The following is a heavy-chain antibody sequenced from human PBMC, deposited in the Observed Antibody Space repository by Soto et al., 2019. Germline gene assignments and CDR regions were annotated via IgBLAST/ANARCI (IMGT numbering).Heavy chain of an antibody. CDR2: IYYSGNT. CDR1: GGSMSPYY. V-gene: IGHV4-59*01. CDR3: ARGVYDYWSGYYAGSGLDV. Sequence: QVHLLESGPGLVRPSETLSLTCSVSGGSMSPYYWSWIRQSPRKGLEWIGYIYYSGNTNYNPSLKSRVTISVDTSKSQFSLKLNSVTAADSAVYYCARGVYDYWSGYYAGSGLDVWGQGTTVIVSS. J-gene: IGHJ6*02. D-gene: IGHD3-3*01.